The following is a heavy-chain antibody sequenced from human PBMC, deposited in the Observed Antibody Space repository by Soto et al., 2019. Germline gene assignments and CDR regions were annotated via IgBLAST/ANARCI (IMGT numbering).Heavy chain of an antibody. Sequence: GSLRLSCAASGFTFSSYAMHWVRQAPGKGLEWVAVISYDGSNKYYADSVKGRFTISRDNSKNTLYLQMNSLRAEDTAVYYCARAGYDIQNYYYYGMDVWGQGTTVTVSS. CDR1: GFTFSSYA. CDR3: ARAGYDIQNYYYYGMDV. J-gene: IGHJ6*02. D-gene: IGHD3-9*01. CDR2: ISYDGSNK. V-gene: IGHV3-30-3*01.